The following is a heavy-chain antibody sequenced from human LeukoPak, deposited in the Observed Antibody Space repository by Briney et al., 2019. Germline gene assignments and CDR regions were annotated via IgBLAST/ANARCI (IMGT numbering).Heavy chain of an antibody. D-gene: IGHD5-18*01. CDR1: GFSFSTYS. Sequence: PGGSLRLSCAASGFSFSTYSMNWVRQAPGKGLEWVSSISSRSDYIYYADSVKGRFTISRDNAKNSLCLQMNSLRAEDTAVYYCARPSGYSYGYFFYWGQGTLVTVSS. CDR3: ARPSGYSYGYFFY. J-gene: IGHJ4*02. CDR2: ISSRSDYI. V-gene: IGHV3-21*01.